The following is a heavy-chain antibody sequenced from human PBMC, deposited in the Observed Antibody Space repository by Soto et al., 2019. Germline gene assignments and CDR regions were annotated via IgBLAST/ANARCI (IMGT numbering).Heavy chain of an antibody. D-gene: IGHD3-10*01. V-gene: IGHV4-31*03. CDR1: GGSISSGGYY. CDR3: ARGRYYYGSGTDEYYFDY. Sequence: QVQLQESGPGLVKPSQILSLTCTVSGGSISSGGYYWSWIRQHPGKGLEWIGYIYYSGSTYYNPSLKSRVTISVDTSKNQFSLKLSSVTAADTAVYYCARGRYYYGSGTDEYYFDYWGQGTLVTVSS. CDR2: IYYSGST. J-gene: IGHJ4*02.